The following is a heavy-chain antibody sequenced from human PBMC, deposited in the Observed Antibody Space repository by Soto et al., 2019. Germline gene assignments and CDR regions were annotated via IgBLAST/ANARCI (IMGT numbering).Heavy chain of an antibody. CDR2: ISYDGSNK. CDR3: ARDRHDYSNYTDYYYYGMDV. Sequence: GGSLRLSCAASGFTFSSYAMHWVRQAPGKGLEWVAVISYDGSNKYYADSVKGRFTISRDNSKNTLYLQMNSLRAEDTAVYYCARDRHDYSNYTDYYYYGMDVWGQGTTVTVSS. V-gene: IGHV3-30-3*01. CDR1: GFTFSSYA. D-gene: IGHD4-4*01. J-gene: IGHJ6*02.